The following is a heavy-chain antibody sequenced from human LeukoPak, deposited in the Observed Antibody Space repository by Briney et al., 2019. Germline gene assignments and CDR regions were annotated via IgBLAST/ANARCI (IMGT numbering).Heavy chain of an antibody. CDR3: ARSNTQYYYDSSGYYVSDY. V-gene: IGHV1-69*05. CDR1: GGTFSSYA. D-gene: IGHD3-22*01. J-gene: IGHJ4*02. Sequence: SVKVSCKASGGTFSSYAISWVRQAPGQGLEWMGGIIPIFGTANYAQKFQGRVTITTDESTSTDYMELSSLTSEDTAVYYCARSNTQYYYDSSGYYVSDYWGQGTLVTVSS. CDR2: IIPIFGTA.